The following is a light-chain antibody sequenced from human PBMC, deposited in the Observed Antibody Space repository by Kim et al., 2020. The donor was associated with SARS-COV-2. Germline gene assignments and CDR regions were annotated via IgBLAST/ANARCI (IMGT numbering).Light chain of an antibody. CDR1: QSVYSN. CDR2: GAS. CDR3: QQYNKWPPI. J-gene: IGKJ3*01. V-gene: IGKV3-15*01. Sequence: VSPGERATLSCRASQSVYSNLAWYKQKPGQAPRLLIYGASTRATGIPARFSGSGSGTEFTLTISSLQSEDFAVYYCQQYNKWPPIFGPGTKVDIK.